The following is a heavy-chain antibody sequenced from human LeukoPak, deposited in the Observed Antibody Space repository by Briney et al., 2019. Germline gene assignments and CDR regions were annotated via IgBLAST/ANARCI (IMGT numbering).Heavy chain of an antibody. D-gene: IGHD5-12*01. J-gene: IGHJ6*03. CDR3: ARVATHYYYYYYMDV. Sequence: GGSLRLSCAASGFTFSSYWMHWVRQAPGKGLVWVSRINSDGSSTSYADSVKGRFTISRDNAKNTLYLQMNSLRAEDTAVYYCARVATHYYYYYYMDVWGKGTTVTISS. CDR1: GFTFSSYW. V-gene: IGHV3-74*01. CDR2: INSDGSST.